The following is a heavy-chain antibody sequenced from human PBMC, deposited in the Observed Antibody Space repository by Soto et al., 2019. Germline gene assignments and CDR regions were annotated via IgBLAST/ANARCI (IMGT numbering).Heavy chain of an antibody. V-gene: IGHV4-61*01. CDR1: GGSVSSGSYY. CDR3: AKGLPTLDY. Sequence: QVQLQESGPGLVKPSETLSLTCTVSGGSVSSGSYYWSWIRQHPGKGLEWIGYIYYSGSTNYNPHLKRRVPISVDTSKTRFSQKLSSVTAADTAVYECAKGLPTLDYCGQGTLVTVSS. CDR2: IYYSGST. D-gene: IGHD2-21*01. J-gene: IGHJ4*02.